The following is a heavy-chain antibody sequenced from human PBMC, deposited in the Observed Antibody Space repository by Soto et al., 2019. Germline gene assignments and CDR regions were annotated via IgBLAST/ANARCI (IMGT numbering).Heavy chain of an antibody. D-gene: IGHD4-4*01. V-gene: IGHV4-39*01. J-gene: IGHJ6*02. CDR1: GGSISSSSYY. CDR3: ASLSIRPPNYYYYGMDV. CDR2: IYYSGST. Sequence: SETLSLTCTVSGGSISSSSYYWGWIRQPPGKGLEWIGSIYYSGSTYYNPSLKSRVTISVDTSKNQFSLKLSSVTAADTAVYYCASLSIRPPNYYYYGMDVLGQGTAVTVSS.